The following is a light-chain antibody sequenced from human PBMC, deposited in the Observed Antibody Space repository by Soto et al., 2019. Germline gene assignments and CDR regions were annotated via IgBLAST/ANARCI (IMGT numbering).Light chain of an antibody. CDR3: QQYSNWPPGT. CDR1: ESVSTN. CDR2: GAS. J-gene: IGKJ1*01. V-gene: IGKV3D-15*01. Sequence: EVVMTQSPATRSVSPGERVTLPCRAQESVSTNVDWYQQKVGQAPRLLIYGASSRDTGITDRFSGSGSETDFTLSISRLHPEDFAVYYCQQYSNWPPGTFGQGTKVDIK.